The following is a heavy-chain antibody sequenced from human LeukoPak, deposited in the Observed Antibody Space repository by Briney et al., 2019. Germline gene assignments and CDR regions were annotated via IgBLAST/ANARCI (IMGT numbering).Heavy chain of an antibody. CDR3: ATAAAGTSTDLYYYYYYMDV. J-gene: IGHJ6*03. CDR2: IYTSGST. D-gene: IGHD6-13*01. Sequence: KPSETLSLTCTVSGGSISSYYWSWIRQPAGKGLEWIGRIYTSGSTNYNPSLKSRVTMSVDTSKNQFSLKLSSVTAADTAVYYCATAAAGTSTDLYYYYYYMDVWGKGTTVTVPS. V-gene: IGHV4-4*07. CDR1: GGSISSYY.